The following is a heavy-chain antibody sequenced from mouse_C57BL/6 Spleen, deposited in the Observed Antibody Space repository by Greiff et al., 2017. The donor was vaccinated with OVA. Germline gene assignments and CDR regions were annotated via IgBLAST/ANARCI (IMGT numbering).Heavy chain of an antibody. V-gene: IGHV1-64*01. J-gene: IGHJ4*01. CDR2: IHPNSGST. CDR3: AAYGSSYSYAMDY. Sequence: QVQLQQPGAELVKPGASVKLSCKASGYTFTSYWMHWVKQRPGQGLEWIGMIHPNSGSTNYNEKFKSKATLTVDKSSSTAYMKLSSLTSEDSAVYYCAAYGSSYSYAMDYWGQGTSVTVSS. D-gene: IGHD1-1*01. CDR1: GYTFTSYW.